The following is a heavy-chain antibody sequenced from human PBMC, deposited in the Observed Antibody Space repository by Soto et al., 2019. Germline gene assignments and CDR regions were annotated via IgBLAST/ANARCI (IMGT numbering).Heavy chain of an antibody. CDR1: GGSISSDDYS. V-gene: IGHV4-30-4*01. Sequence: QVQLQESGPGLVKPSQTLSLTCSVSGGSISSDDYSWNWIRQSPGKGLEWIGNIYYSGNTFYKPSLKSRVTLSKDTSTNQFSLRPRSVTAADTGVYYCATDYDIHTAPPYWYGMDGWGRGTRVTIS. J-gene: IGHJ6*02. D-gene: IGHD3-9*01. CDR3: ATDYDIHTAPPYWYGMDG. CDR2: IYYSGNT.